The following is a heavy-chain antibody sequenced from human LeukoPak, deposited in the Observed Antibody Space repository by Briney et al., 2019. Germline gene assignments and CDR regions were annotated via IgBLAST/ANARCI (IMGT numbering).Heavy chain of an antibody. J-gene: IGHJ4*02. CDR3: AKVSGYTSGWYVDFDC. CDR1: GFTFSTYA. CDR2: INGGGGST. D-gene: IGHD6-19*01. V-gene: IGHV3-23*01. Sequence: PAGSLRLSCAASGFTFSTYAMNWVRQAPGKGLEWISGINGGGGSTYYADSVKGRFTISRDNSKNTLYLQMSSLRAEDTAVYYCAKVSGYTSGWYVDFDCWGQGSLVTVSS.